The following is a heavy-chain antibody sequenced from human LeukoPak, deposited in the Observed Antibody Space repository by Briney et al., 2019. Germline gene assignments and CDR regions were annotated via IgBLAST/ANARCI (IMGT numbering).Heavy chain of an antibody. Sequence: GSLRLSCAAFGFTFSGYSMNWVRQAPGKGLDWVSYISSSSSSIYYADSVRGRFTISRDNAKNSLYLQMNSLRAEDTAVYYCAPYSSSWYPDFDLWGQGTLVTVSS. CDR2: ISSSSSSI. CDR1: GFTFSGYS. V-gene: IGHV3-48*01. J-gene: IGHJ4*02. D-gene: IGHD6-13*01. CDR3: APYSSSWYPDFDL.